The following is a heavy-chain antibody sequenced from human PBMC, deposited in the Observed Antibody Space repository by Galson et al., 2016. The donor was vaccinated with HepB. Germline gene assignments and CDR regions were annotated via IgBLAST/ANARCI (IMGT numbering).Heavy chain of an antibody. Sequence: SVKVSCKASGNTFTGYYIHWVRQAPGQGLEWMGWINPRNGGTTYAQKFQGRVTMTRDTSITTAYMELSSLKSDDTAVYYCAREVGGGMDVWGQGTTVTVSS. CDR1: GNTFTGYY. J-gene: IGHJ6*02. CDR2: INPRNGGT. CDR3: AREVGGGMDV. V-gene: IGHV1-2*02.